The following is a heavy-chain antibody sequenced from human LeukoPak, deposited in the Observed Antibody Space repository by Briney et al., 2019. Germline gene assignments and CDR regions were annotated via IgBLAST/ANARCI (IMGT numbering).Heavy chain of an antibody. CDR1: GFTFSSYW. J-gene: IGHJ4*02. D-gene: IGHD2-21*01. Sequence: PGGSLRLSCAASGFTFSSYWMSGVLQAPGKGLEGVANIKQDGSEKYYVDSVKGRFTISRDNAKNSLYLQMNSLRAEDTAVYYCPSCGGGYAPFDYWGQGTLVTVSS. CDR3: PSCGGGYAPFDY. CDR2: IKQDGSEK. V-gene: IGHV3-7*01.